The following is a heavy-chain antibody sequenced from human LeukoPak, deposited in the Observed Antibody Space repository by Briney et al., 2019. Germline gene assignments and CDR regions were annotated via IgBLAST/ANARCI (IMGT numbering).Heavy chain of an antibody. V-gene: IGHV4-34*01. J-gene: IGHJ6*03. CDR1: GGSFSGYY. CDR3: ARLVYDILTGYYYMDV. Sequence: SETLSLTCAVYGGSFSGYYWSWIRQPPGKGLEWIGEINHSGSTNYNPSLKSRVTISVDTSKNQFSLKLSSVTAADTAVYYCARLVYDILTGYYYMDVWGKGTTVTISS. CDR2: INHSGST. D-gene: IGHD3-9*01.